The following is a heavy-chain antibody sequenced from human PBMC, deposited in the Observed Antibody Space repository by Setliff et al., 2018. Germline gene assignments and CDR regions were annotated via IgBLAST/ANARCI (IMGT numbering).Heavy chain of an antibody. Sequence: GGSLRLSCEASGFTFSNYWMHWVRQGPGKPLVWVSRINGDGSSTTYADSVKGRFTISRDNAKNTVYLQMNSLRVEDTAVYYCIRDWGGVGATNGFDIWGQGAMVTVSS. V-gene: IGHV3-74*01. CDR3: IRDWGGVGATNGFDI. D-gene: IGHD1-26*01. J-gene: IGHJ3*02. CDR2: INGDGSST. CDR1: GFTFSNYW.